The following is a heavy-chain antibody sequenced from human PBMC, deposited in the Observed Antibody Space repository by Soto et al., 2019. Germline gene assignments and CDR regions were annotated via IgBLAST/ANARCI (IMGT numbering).Heavy chain of an antibody. D-gene: IGHD6-6*01. V-gene: IGHV4-31*03. CDR1: GGSISSGGYY. CDR2: IDYRVST. J-gene: IGHJ4*02. Sequence: SETLSLTCTVSGGSISSGGYYWCCIRQNPGKGVEWIGYIDYRVSTYYNPSRKSRVTISVVTSKNLFCLKLSSVTAADTAVYFCARVKVGSSSSFDYWGQGTLVTVSS. CDR3: ARVKVGSSSSFDY.